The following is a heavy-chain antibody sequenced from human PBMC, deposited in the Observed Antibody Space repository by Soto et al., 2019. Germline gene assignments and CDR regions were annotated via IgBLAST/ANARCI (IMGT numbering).Heavy chain of an antibody. D-gene: IGHD1-1*01. Sequence: EVQLVESGGGLVQPGGSLRLSCAASGFAFWSYWMHWVRQAPGKGLVWVSRISQDGTIATQADSVKGRFTISRDNAKNTLYLPMHSLSADDTAVYYCLRDQRHWNEFADQWGQGTLVTVSS. CDR3: LRDQRHWNEFADQ. J-gene: IGHJ4*02. V-gene: IGHV3-74*01. CDR2: ISQDGTIA. CDR1: GFAFWSYW.